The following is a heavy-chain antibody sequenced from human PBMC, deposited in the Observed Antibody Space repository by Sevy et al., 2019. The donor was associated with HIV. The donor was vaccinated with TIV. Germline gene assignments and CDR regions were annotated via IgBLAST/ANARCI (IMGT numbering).Heavy chain of an antibody. CDR1: GFTFGDYA. CDR2: IRSQTYGGTT. J-gene: IGHJ6*02. Sequence: GGSLRLSCTGSGFTFGDYAMSWIRQAPGKGLEWVGFIRSQTYGGTTEYAAPGKGSFTISRDNSKSIAYLQMNSLKTEDTAVYYCTRVLGTISPYYYYGLDVWGQGTTVTVSS. V-gene: IGHV3-49*03. CDR3: TRVLGTISPYYYYGLDV. D-gene: IGHD3-3*01.